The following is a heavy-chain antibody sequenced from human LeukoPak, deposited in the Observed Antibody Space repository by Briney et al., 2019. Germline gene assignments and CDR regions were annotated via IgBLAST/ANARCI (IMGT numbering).Heavy chain of an antibody. CDR1: GASISSSDSC. CDR2: IYRRGST. CDR3: ARHVQDLGIKV. J-gene: IGHJ6*02. Sequence: SETLSLTCTVSGASISSSDSCWSWIRQPPGKGLEWIGSIYRRGSTSYNPSLKSRVTVSEDMSKNHFSLRLSSVTAGDTAVYYCARHVQDLGIKVWGQGTTVTVSS. V-gene: IGHV4-39*01.